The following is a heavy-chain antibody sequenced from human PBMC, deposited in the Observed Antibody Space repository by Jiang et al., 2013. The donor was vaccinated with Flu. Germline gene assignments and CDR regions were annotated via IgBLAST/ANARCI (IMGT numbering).Heavy chain of an antibody. CDR3: ARLPITMVRGVRGWFDP. V-gene: IGHV4-39*07. CDR2: IYYSGST. D-gene: IGHD3-10*01. CDR1: GGSISSSSYY. J-gene: IGHJ5*02. Sequence: GLVKPSETLSLTCTVSGGSISSSSYYWGWIRQPPGKGLEWIGSIYYSGSTYYNPSLKSRVTISVDTSKNQFSLKLSSVTAADTAVYYCARLPITMVRGVRGWFDPWGQGTLVTVSS.